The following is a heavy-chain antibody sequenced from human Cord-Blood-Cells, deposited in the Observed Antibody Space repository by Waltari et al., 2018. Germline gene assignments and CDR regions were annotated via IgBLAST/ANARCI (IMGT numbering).Heavy chain of an antibody. J-gene: IGHJ2*01. D-gene: IGHD4-17*01. Sequence: QLQLQESGPGLVKPSETLSLPCTVSGGSISSSSYYWGWIRQPPGKGLEWIGGIYYSGSTYYNPSLKSRVTISVDTSKNQFSLKLSSVTAADTAVYYCARPTTVTTLAGWYFDLWGRGTLVTVSS. V-gene: IGHV4-39*01. CDR3: ARPTTVTTLAGWYFDL. CDR1: GGSISSSSYY. CDR2: IYYSGST.